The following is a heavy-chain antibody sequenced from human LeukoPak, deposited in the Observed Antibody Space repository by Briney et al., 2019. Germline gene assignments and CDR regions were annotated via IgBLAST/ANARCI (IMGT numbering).Heavy chain of an antibody. J-gene: IGHJ4*02. CDR1: GFTFSSYK. D-gene: IGHD6-25*01. CDR3: ARDQRETFDY. CDR2: ISSSGSTI. Sequence: GGSLRLSCAASGFTFSSYKMNWVRQAPGKGLEWVSYISSSGSTIYYADSVKGRFTISRDNAKNSLYLQMNSLRAEDTAVYYCARDQRETFDYWGQGTLVTVSS. V-gene: IGHV3-48*03.